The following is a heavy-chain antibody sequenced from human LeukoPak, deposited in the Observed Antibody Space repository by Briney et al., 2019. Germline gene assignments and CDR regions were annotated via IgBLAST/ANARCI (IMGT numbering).Heavy chain of an antibody. CDR3: ARHRYGGNWFDP. D-gene: IGHD3-10*01. J-gene: IGHJ5*02. CDR2: IYTSGST. CDR1: GGSISSYY. Sequence: PSETLSLTCTVSGGSISSYYWSWIRQPPGKGLEWIGYIYTSGSTNYNPSLKSRVTISVDTSKNQFSLKLSSVTAADTAVYYCARHRYGGNWFDPWGQGTLVIVSS. V-gene: IGHV4-4*09.